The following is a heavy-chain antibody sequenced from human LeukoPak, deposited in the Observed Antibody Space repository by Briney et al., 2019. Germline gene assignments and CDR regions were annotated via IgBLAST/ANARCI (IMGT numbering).Heavy chain of an antibody. CDR2: INNSGNS. V-gene: IGHV4-34*01. D-gene: IGHD5-18*01. CDR3: ARDKAHSYGRYFDP. Sequence: PSETLSLTCAVYGGSFSGHYWNWIRQPPGKGLEWLGDINNSGNSNYNPSLKSRVTISVDTSKNQFSLKLTSVTAADTAVYYCARDKAHSYGRYFDPWGQGALVIVSS. J-gene: IGHJ5*02. CDR1: GGSFSGHY.